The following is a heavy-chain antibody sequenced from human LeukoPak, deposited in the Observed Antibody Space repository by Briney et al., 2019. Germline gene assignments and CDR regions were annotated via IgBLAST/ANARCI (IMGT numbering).Heavy chain of an antibody. D-gene: IGHD6-13*01. V-gene: IGHV3-66*01. CDR3: AKDYSSSWSTFDY. Sequence: GGSLRLSCAASGFTVSSNDMSWVRQAPGKGLEWVSVIYSGGSIYYADSVKGRFPISRDNSKNTLYLQMSRLRAEDTAVYYCAKDYSSSWSTFDYWGQGTLVTVSS. CDR1: GFTVSSND. J-gene: IGHJ4*02. CDR2: IYSGGSI.